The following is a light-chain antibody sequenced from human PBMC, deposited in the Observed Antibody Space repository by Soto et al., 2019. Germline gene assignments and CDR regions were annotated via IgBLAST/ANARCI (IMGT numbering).Light chain of an antibody. CDR2: DNN. J-gene: IGLJ2*01. CDR1: SSNIGKNY. CDR3: GTWDSSLSAGV. V-gene: IGLV1-51*01. Sequence: QSALTQPPSVSAAPGQKVTISCSGSSSNIGKNYVSWYQQLPGTAPKLLIYDNNKRPSGIPDRFSGSKSGTSATLGITGLQTGDEADYYCGTWDSSLSAGVFGGGTKVTVL.